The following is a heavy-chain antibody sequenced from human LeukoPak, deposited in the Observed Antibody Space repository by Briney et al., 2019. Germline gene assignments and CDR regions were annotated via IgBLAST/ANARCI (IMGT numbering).Heavy chain of an antibody. CDR2: IYYSGSI. CDR1: GGSISSGNYH. D-gene: IGHD6-13*01. J-gene: IGHJ3*02. V-gene: IGHV4-30-4*01. CDR3: ARTSGYSSSWINSDAFDI. Sequence: SQTLSLTCTVSGGSISSGNYHWSWIRQPPGKGLEWIGYIYYSGSIYYNPSLKSRVTMSVDTSKNQFSLKLSSVTAVDTAVYYCARTSGYSSSWINSDAFDIWGQGTMVTVSS.